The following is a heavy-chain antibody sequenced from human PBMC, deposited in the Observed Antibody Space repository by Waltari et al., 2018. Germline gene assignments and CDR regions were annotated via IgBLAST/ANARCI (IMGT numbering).Heavy chain of an antibody. CDR3: ERGERETSNGVEV. D-gene: IGHD2-8*01. V-gene: IGHV4-61*09. CDR1: GCSLSSGGSF. Sequence: QVQLQASGPELVKPSQTLSLTCTVSGCSLSSGGSFWSWIRQPAGKGLEWIGYIYDTGSDNYNHYLKSRVFRSVDTSKSQFSLELSSVSAADTAVYYCERGERETSNGVEVWGQGTLVTVSS. J-gene: IGHJ3*01. CDR2: IYDTGSD.